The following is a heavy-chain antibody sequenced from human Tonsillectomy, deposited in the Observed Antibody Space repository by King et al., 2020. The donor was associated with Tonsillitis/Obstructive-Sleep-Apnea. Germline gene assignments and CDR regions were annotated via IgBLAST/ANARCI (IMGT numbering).Heavy chain of an antibody. CDR3: ATWNYYDSSGYYLPSGDN. V-gene: IGHV1-69*01. J-gene: IGHJ4*02. Sequence: VQLVESGAEVKKPGSSVKVSCKASGGIFTSYSITWVRQAPGQGLEWMGGIIPIFGTANYAQKFQGRVTINADESTSTAYMELSSLGSEDTAVYYCATWNYYDSSGYYLPSGDNWGQGTLVTVS. CDR1: GGIFTSYS. CDR2: IIPIFGTA. D-gene: IGHD3-22*01.